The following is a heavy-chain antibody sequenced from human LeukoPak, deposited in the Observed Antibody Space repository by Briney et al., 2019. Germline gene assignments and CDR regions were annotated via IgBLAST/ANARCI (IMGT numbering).Heavy chain of an antibody. J-gene: IGHJ4*02. Sequence: PWETLSLTCTVSGGSISSYYWSWIRQPPGKGLEWIGYIYYSGSTNYNPSLKSRVTITVDTSKNQFSLKLSSVPAADTAMYYCARSRSYDYVWGSPQVPLYYFDYWGQGTLVTVSS. V-gene: IGHV4-59*08. D-gene: IGHD3-16*01. CDR3: ARSRSYDYVWGSPQVPLYYFDY. CDR2: IYYSGST. CDR1: GGSISSYY.